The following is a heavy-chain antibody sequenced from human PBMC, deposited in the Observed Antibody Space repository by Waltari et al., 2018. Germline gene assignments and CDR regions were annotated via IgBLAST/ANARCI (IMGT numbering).Heavy chain of an antibody. CDR2: IYYSGSN. CDR1: GGSISSRSYY. CDR3: ARDYVSNCYYYMDV. V-gene: IGHV4-39*07. J-gene: IGHJ6*03. D-gene: IGHD3-16*01. Sequence: QLQLQESGPGLVKPSETLSLTCTVSGGSISSRSYYWRWIRQPAGEVLEWIDSIYYSGSNYYPPSLNSRVTISVDTTKNQFSLQLSAVTAADTAEYYWARDYVSNCYYYMDVWGKGTTVTISS.